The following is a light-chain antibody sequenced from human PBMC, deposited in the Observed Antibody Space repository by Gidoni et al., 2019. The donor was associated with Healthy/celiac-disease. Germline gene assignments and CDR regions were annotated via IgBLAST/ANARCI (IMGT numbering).Light chain of an antibody. CDR3: SSYTSSVGV. CDR1: SSDVGGYNY. V-gene: IGLV2-14*01. J-gene: IGLJ1*01. CDR2: EVS. Sequence: QSARTQPASGSGPPGQSITISCTGTSSDVGGYNYVSWYQQHPGNAPKLMIYEVSNRPSGVSHRFSGSTSGNTASLTISGLQAEDEADYYCSSYTSSVGVFGTGTKVTVL.